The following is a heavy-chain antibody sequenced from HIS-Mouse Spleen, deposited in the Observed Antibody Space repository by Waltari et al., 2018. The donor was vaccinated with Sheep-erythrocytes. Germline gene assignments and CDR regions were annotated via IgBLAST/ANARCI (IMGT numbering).Heavy chain of an antibody. Sequence: EVQLVESGGGLVQPGGSLRLSCAASGFTFSSYSMNWVRQAPGKGLEWVSYISSSSSTIYYADSVKGRFTISRDNAKNSLYLQMNSLRAEDTAVYYCESSSSSWYWYFDLWGRGTLVTVSS. D-gene: IGHD6-13*01. CDR1: GFTFSSYS. CDR3: ESSSSSWYWYFDL. J-gene: IGHJ2*01. V-gene: IGHV3-48*01. CDR2: ISSSSSTI.